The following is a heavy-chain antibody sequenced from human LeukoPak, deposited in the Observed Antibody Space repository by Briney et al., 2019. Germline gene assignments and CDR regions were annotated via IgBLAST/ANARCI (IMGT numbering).Heavy chain of an antibody. V-gene: IGHV3-30-3*01. CDR2: ISYDGSNK. CDR3: ARDLPGYCSGGSCYSPGD. CDR1: GFTFSSYA. Sequence: GRSLRLSCAASGFTFSSYAMHWVRQAPGKGLEWVAVISYDGSNKYYADSVKGRFTISRDNSKNTLYLQMNSLRAEDTAVYYCARDLPGYCSGGSCYSPGDWGQGTLVTVSS. D-gene: IGHD2-15*01. J-gene: IGHJ4*02.